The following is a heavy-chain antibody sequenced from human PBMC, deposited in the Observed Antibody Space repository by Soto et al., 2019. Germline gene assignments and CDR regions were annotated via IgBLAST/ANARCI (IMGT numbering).Heavy chain of an antibody. CDR2: IYYSGST. Sequence: SETLSLTCTVSGGXISSGGYYWSWIRQHPGKGLEWIGYIYYSGSTYYNPSLKSRVTISVDTSKNQFSLKLSSETAADTAVYYCARIIAAAGAYYYYYMDVWGKGTTVTVSS. CDR3: ARIIAAAGAYYYYYMDV. V-gene: IGHV4-31*03. D-gene: IGHD6-13*01. J-gene: IGHJ6*03. CDR1: GGXISSGGYY.